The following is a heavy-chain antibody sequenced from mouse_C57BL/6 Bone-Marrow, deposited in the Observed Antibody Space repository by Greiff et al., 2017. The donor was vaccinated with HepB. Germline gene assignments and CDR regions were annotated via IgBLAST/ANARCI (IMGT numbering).Heavy chain of an antibody. V-gene: IGHV1-54*01. Sequence: QVQLKESGAELVRPGTSVKVSCKASGYAFTNYLIEWVKQRPGQGLEWIGVINPGSGGTNYNEKFKGKATLTADKSSSTAYMQLSSLTSEDSAVYFCARSTGNAMDYWGQGTSVTVSS. CDR2: INPGSGGT. CDR3: ARSTGNAMDY. CDR1: GYAFTNYL. D-gene: IGHD4-1*01. J-gene: IGHJ4*01.